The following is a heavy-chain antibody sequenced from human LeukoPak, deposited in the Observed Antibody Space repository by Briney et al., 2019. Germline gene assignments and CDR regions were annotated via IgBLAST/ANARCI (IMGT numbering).Heavy chain of an antibody. CDR1: GFTFSGYY. CDR2: ISNSGSTI. CDR3: ARDRAAAGPDN. J-gene: IGHJ4*02. D-gene: IGHD6-13*01. Sequence: KPGGSLRLSCAASGFTFSGYYMSWIRQAPGKGLEWVSYISNSGSTIYYADSVKGRFTISRDNAKNSLYLQMNSLRAEDTAVYYCARDRAAAGPDNWGQGTLVTVSS. V-gene: IGHV3-11*01.